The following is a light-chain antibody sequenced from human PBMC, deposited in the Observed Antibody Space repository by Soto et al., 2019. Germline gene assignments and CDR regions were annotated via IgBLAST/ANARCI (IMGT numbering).Light chain of an antibody. Sequence: DIPMTQSPPSLSASVGDRITITCQASQDISNHLNWFQQKPGKAPKLLINDASNLETGVPSRFSGSGSGTDFTFTISSLQPEDFATYYCQQYDTLGTFGQGTKLEIK. J-gene: IGKJ2*02. CDR3: QQYDTLGT. CDR2: DAS. CDR1: QDISNH. V-gene: IGKV1-33*01.